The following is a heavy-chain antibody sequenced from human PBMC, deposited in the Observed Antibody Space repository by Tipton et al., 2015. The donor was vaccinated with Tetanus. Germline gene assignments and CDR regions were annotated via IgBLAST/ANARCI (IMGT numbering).Heavy chain of an antibody. CDR1: GGSINSGGYY. J-gene: IGHJ4*02. Sequence: GLVKPSQTLSVTCTVSGGSINSGGYYWSWLRQHPGKGLEWIGYIYYTGNTYYNPSLKSRVTISVDTSNNQFTLRLISVTATDTAVYYCARGGDTYFDSSCFYDWWGQGTRVTVSS. V-gene: IGHV4-31*03. CDR3: ARGGDTYFDSSCFYDW. CDR2: IYYTGNT. D-gene: IGHD3-22*01.